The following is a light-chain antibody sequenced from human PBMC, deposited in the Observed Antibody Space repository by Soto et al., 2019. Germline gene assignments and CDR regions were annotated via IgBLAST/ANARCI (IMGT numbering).Light chain of an antibody. CDR3: RSYTSSSTRV. CDR2: DVS. J-gene: IGLJ2*01. V-gene: IGLV2-14*01. CDR1: SSDVGGYNY. Sequence: QSALTQPASVSGSPGQSITISCTGTSSDVGGYNYVSWYQQHPGRAPKLMIYDVSYRPSGVSNRFSGSKSGNTASLTISGLQAEDEADYYCRSYTSSSTRVFGGGTKLTVL.